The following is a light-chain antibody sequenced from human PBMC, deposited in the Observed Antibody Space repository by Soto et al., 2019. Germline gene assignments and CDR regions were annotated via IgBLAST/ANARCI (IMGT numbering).Light chain of an antibody. J-gene: IGKJ1*01. V-gene: IGKV1-39*01. CDR3: QQSYRTLWT. CDR1: QSIRSY. Sequence: DIQMTQSPSSLSASVGDRVTITCRASQSIRSYLNWYQQKPGKAPKPLIFAASSLQSGVPSRFSGSGSGTDFTLPISSLQPEDFATYYCQQSYRTLWTFGQGTKVEIK. CDR2: AAS.